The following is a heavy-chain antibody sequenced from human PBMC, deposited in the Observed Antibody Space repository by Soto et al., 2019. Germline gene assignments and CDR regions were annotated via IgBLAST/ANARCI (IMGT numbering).Heavy chain of an antibody. Sequence: EVQLVESGGGLVKPGGSLRLSCAASGFTFSNAWMSWVRQAPGKGLEWVGRIKSKTDAGTTDYAAPVKGRFTISRDDSKNTLYLQMNSLKTEDTAVYYCTTDSADIVVVPATYGMDVWGQGTTVTVSS. J-gene: IGHJ6*02. CDR2: IKSKTDAGTT. D-gene: IGHD2-2*01. V-gene: IGHV3-15*01. CDR3: TTDSADIVVVPATYGMDV. CDR1: GFTFSNAW.